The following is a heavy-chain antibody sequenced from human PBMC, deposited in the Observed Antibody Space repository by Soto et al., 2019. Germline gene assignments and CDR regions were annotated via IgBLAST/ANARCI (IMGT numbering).Heavy chain of an antibody. CDR2: ITVSGRST. D-gene: IGHD4-17*01. CDR3: ANYYGDYAGGEFFQH. J-gene: IGHJ1*01. Sequence: EVQLLESGGDLVQPGGSLRLSCALSGFTFSNYAMNWVRQAPGKGLEWVSAITVSGRSTYYAESVKGRFTISRDNSKNTLYLQMNSLRAEDTAVYYCANYYGDYAGGEFFQHWGQGTLVTVSS. CDR1: GFTFSNYA. V-gene: IGHV3-23*01.